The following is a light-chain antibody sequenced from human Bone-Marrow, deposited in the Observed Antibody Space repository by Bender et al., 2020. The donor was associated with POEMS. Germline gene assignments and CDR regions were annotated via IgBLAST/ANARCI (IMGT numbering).Light chain of an antibody. CDR2: DVT. Sequence: QSALTQPDSVSGSPGQSITISCTGTRSDVGGYNYVTWYQQHPDRAPRLIIYDVTNRPSGVSDRFSGSKSGNTASLTISGLQAEDEADYYCSSYTAGSKLFGTGTKVTVV. CDR1: RSDVGGYNY. V-gene: IGLV2-14*03. CDR3: SSYTAGSKL. J-gene: IGLJ1*01.